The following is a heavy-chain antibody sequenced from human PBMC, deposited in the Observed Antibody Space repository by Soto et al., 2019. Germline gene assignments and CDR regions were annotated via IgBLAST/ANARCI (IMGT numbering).Heavy chain of an antibody. J-gene: IGHJ6*02. CDR1: GGSVSSGSYY. CDR2: SYKSGST. V-gene: IGHV4-61*01. CDR3: ARDAVNEHYYYGIDV. D-gene: IGHD1-1*01. Sequence: SETLTLTCTVSGGSVSSGSYYWRWIRQPPGKGLGWIVDSYKSGSTNDNPSLKSRVTRSVDTSKNQFSLKLSSVTVADTAVYYCARDAVNEHYYYGIDVWGQVTTVTVS.